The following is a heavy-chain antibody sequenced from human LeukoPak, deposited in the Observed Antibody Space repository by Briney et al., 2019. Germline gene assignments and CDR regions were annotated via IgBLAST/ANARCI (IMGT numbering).Heavy chain of an antibody. CDR3: ARDLAWGSGYDLDY. J-gene: IGHJ4*01. D-gene: IGHD5-12*01. CDR1: GYTFIDSF. Sequence: VASVNVSCKASGYTFIDSFMHWVQQAPGQGPEWMGWINPISGDTNYAQKFQGRLTLTRDTSISTAYMELTRLRFDDTAMYYCARDLAWGSGYDLDYWGLGTLVIVSS. CDR2: INPISGDT. V-gene: IGHV1-2*03.